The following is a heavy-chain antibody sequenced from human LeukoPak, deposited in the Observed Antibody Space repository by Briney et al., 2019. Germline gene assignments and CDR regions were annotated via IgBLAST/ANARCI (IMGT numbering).Heavy chain of an antibody. CDR2: IKSKTDGEAT. J-gene: IGHJ4*02. D-gene: IGHD3-3*01. V-gene: IGHV3-15*01. CDR1: GFSFSNAW. CDR3: TTDNDFWSGYMPVIDY. Sequence: PGGSLRLSCAASGFSFSNAWMSWVRQAPGQGLEWVGRIKSKTDGEATDYAAPVKGRFAISRDDSKNTLYLQMNSLKTEDTAVSYCTTDNDFWSGYMPVIDYWGQGTLVTVSS.